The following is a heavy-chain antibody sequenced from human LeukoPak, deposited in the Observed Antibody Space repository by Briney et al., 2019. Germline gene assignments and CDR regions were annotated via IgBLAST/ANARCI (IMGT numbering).Heavy chain of an antibody. CDR2: IVGSGVTT. V-gene: IGHV3-23*01. Sequence: GGTLRLSCAASGFTFSSYRMNWVRQAPGKGLEWVSGIVGSGVTTYYADSVKGRFTISRDNSKNTLYLQMNSLRAEDTAVYYCARDKTVADLDYWGQGTLVTVSS. CDR1: GFTFSSYR. CDR3: ARDKTVADLDY. J-gene: IGHJ4*02. D-gene: IGHD6-19*01.